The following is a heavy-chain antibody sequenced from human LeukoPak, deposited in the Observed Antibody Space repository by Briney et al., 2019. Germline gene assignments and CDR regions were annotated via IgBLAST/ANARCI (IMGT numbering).Heavy chain of an antibody. CDR1: GGSISSSNW. J-gene: IGHJ2*01. V-gene: IGHV4-4*02. CDR3: ARVYSSGWYARYFDL. Sequence: PSETLSLTCAVSGGSISSSNWWSWVRQPPGEGLQWIGEIYHSESTNYNPSLKSRVTISVDKSKNQFSLKLSSVTAADTAVYYCARVYSSGWYARYFDLWGRGTLVTVSS. CDR2: IYHSEST. D-gene: IGHD6-19*01.